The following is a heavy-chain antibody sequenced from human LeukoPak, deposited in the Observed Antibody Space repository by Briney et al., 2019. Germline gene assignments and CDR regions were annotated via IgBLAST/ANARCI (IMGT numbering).Heavy chain of an antibody. CDR3: ARGLYYHGSGGANLDF. CDR2: ISTSSSYI. J-gene: IGHJ4*02. D-gene: IGHD3-10*01. V-gene: IGHV3-21*01. CDR1: GFTFSSYA. Sequence: GGSLRLSCAASGFTFSSYAMSWVRQAPGKGLEWVSSISTSSSYIYYADSVKGRFTISRDNAKNSLYLQMNSLRAEDTAVYYCARGLYYHGSGGANLDFWGRGTLVTVSS.